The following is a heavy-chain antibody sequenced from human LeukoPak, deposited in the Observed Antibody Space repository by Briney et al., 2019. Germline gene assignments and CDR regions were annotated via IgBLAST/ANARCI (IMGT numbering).Heavy chain of an antibody. Sequence: ASVKVSCKTSGYTFTGYYIHWVRQAPGQGLEWMGWIRPNSGGTKYAQKFQGRVTMTRDTSISTAYMELDRLRSDDTAVYYCARDDDYGSETYMDVWGKGTTVTVSS. J-gene: IGHJ6*03. V-gene: IGHV1-2*02. CDR1: GYTFTGYY. D-gene: IGHD3-10*01. CDR3: ARDDDYGSETYMDV. CDR2: IRPNSGGT.